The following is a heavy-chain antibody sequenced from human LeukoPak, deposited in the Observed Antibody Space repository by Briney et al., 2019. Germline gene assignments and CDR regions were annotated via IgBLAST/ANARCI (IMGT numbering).Heavy chain of an antibody. CDR2: TYYRSMWYN. CDR3: AKDYGTLDY. V-gene: IGHV6-1*01. CDR1: RHSVSSNSAA. D-gene: IGHD1-26*01. J-gene: IGHJ4*02. Sequence: SQTSSLTCPISRHSVSSNSAAWNWIRQSPSRGLEWLGRTYYRSMWYNDYAVSLKSRITINSDTSMNQFSLQLNSMLPEDTARDYCAKDYGTLDYWGRGTMVTHSS.